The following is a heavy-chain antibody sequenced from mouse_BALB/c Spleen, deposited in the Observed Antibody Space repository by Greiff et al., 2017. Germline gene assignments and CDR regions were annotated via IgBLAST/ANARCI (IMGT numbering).Heavy chain of an antibody. V-gene: IGHV3-6*02. CDR2: ISYDGSN. J-gene: IGHJ2*01. CDR1: GYSITSGYY. Sequence: EVKLMESGPGLVKPSQSLSLTCSVTGYSITSGYYWNWIRQFPGNKLEWMGYISYDGSNNYNPSLKNRISITRDTSKNQFFLKLNSVTTEDTATYYCARSNWDEGDFDYWGQGTTLTVSS. CDR3: ARSNWDEGDFDY. D-gene: IGHD4-1*02.